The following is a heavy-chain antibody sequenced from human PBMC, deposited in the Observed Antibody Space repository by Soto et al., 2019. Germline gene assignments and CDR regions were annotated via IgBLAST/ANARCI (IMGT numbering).Heavy chain of an antibody. CDR3: AREVGRGSGSYYLDY. D-gene: IGHD3-16*01. CDR2: IIPIFGTA. Sequence: SVKVSCKASGGTFSSYAISWVRQAPGQGLEWMGGIIPIFGTANYAQKFQGRVTITADESTSTAYMELSSLRSEDTAVYYCAREVGRGSGSYYLDYWGQETLVTVSS. J-gene: IGHJ4*02. CDR1: GGTFSSYA. V-gene: IGHV1-69*13.